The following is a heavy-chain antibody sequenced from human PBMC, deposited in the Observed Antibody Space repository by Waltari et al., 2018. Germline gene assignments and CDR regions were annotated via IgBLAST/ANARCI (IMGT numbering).Heavy chain of an antibody. J-gene: IGHJ3*02. V-gene: IGHV1-2*02. CDR2: INPNSGGT. Sequence: QVQLVQSGAEVKKPGASVKVSCKASGYTFTGYYMHWVRQAPGQGLEWMGWINPNSGGTNYAQKFQGRVTMTRDTSISTAYMERSRLRSDDTAVYYCARGDDFWSGYRAFDIWGQGTMVTVSS. D-gene: IGHD3-3*01. CDR3: ARGDDFWSGYRAFDI. CDR1: GYTFTGYY.